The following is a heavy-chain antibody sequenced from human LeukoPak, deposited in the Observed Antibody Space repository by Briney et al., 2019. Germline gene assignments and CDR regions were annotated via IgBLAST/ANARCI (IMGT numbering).Heavy chain of an antibody. V-gene: IGHV4-4*07. CDR3: ATRGYCLSTSCRYGFDI. Sequence: SETLSLTCTVSGGSVSNYYWSWIRQPAGKGLEYIGRIYTSGNTNYNPSLKSRVTMSVDTSKNQFSLKLTSVTAADTAVYYCATRGYCLSTSCRYGFDIWGQGTVVTVSS. CDR2: IYTSGNT. CDR1: GGSVSNYY. J-gene: IGHJ3*02. D-gene: IGHD2-2*01.